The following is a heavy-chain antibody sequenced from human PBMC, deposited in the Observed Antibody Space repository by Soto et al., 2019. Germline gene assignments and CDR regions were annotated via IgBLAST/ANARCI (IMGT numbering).Heavy chain of an antibody. CDR2: ISGSGGST. D-gene: IGHD6-6*01. CDR3: AKGPLGLSSPLGMDV. CDR1: GFTFSSYA. V-gene: IGHV3-23*01. Sequence: GGSLRLSCAASGFTFSSYAMIWVRQAPGKGLEWVSAISGSGGSTYYADSVKGRFTISRDNSKNTLYLQMNSLRAEDTAVYYCAKGPLGLSSPLGMDVWGQGTTVTVSS. J-gene: IGHJ6*02.